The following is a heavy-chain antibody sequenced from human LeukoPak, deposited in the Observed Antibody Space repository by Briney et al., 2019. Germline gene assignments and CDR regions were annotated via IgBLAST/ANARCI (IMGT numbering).Heavy chain of an antibody. J-gene: IGHJ4*02. CDR2: IASDGSST. V-gene: IGHV3-74*01. D-gene: IGHD4-23*01. Sequence: PGGSLRLSCAASGFTFSSYWMNWVRQAPGKGLVWVSRIASDGSSTTYADSVKGRFSISRDNAQNTLYLQMNSLRVEDMAVYYCARGRPHGNDYWGQGTLVTVSS. CDR1: GFTFSSYW. CDR3: ARGRPHGNDY.